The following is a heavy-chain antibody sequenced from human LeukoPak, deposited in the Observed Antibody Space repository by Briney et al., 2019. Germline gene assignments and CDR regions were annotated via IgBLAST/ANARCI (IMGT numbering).Heavy chain of an antibody. J-gene: IGHJ2*01. CDR3: ARVSSSWYQDWYFDL. D-gene: IGHD6-13*01. CDR2: IDTSGNT. V-gene: IGHV4-59*10. CDR1: GGSFSGYY. Sequence: SETLSLTCAVYGGSFSGYYWSWIRQPAGKGLEWIGRIDTSGNTNYKPSLKSRVTMSVDTSKSQFSLKLSSVTAADTAVYYCARVSSSWYQDWYFDLWGRGTLVTVSS.